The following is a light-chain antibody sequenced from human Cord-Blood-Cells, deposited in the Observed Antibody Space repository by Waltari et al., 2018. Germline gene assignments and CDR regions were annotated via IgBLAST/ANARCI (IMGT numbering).Light chain of an antibody. CDR1: SSNIGAGYD. V-gene: IGLV1-40*01. J-gene: IGLJ3*02. CDR3: QSYDSSLSGWV. Sequence: QSVLTQPPSVSGAPGQRVTISCTGSSSNIGAGYDVHWYQQLPGTAPKLLIYGSSIWPAGVPDRFSGSKSGTSASLAITGLQAEDEADYYCQSYDSSLSGWVFGGGTKLTVL. CDR2: GSS.